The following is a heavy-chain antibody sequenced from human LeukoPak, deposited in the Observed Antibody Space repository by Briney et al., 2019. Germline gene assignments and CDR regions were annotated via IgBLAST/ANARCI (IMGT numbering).Heavy chain of an antibody. Sequence: ASVKVSCKAFGYTFTSYGTSWVRQAPGQGLEWMGWISAYNGNTNYAQKLQGRVTMTTDTSTSTAYMEPRSLRSDDTAVYYCARVRIAVAGTERKNWFDPWGQGTLVTVSS. V-gene: IGHV1-18*01. CDR1: GYTFTSYG. J-gene: IGHJ5*02. CDR2: ISAYNGNT. CDR3: ARVRIAVAGTERKNWFDP. D-gene: IGHD6-19*01.